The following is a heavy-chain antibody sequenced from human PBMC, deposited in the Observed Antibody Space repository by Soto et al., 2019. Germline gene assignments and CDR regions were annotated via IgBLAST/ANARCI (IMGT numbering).Heavy chain of an antibody. CDR2: IYTSGST. Sequence: LSLTCTVSGGSISSYYWSWIRQPAGKGLEWIGRIYTSGSTNYNPSLKSRVTMSVDTSKNQFSLKLSSVTAADTAVYYCARDSFYDSSGYPGAFDIWGQGTMVTVSS. CDR3: ARDSFYDSSGYPGAFDI. CDR1: GGSISSYY. J-gene: IGHJ3*02. V-gene: IGHV4-4*07. D-gene: IGHD3-22*01.